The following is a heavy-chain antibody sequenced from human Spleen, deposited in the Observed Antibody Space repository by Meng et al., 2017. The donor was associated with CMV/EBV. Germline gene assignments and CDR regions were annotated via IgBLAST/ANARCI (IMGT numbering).Heavy chain of an antibody. J-gene: IGHJ4*02. Sequence: GGSGFTFSSYWMSWVRQAPGKGLEWVANIKQDGSEKYYVDSVKGRFTISRDNAKNSLYLQMNSLRAEDTAVYYCARAYTAITHFDYWGQGTLVTVSS. CDR1: GFTFSSYW. CDR3: ARAYTAITHFDY. CDR2: IKQDGSEK. V-gene: IGHV3-7*01. D-gene: IGHD5-12*01.